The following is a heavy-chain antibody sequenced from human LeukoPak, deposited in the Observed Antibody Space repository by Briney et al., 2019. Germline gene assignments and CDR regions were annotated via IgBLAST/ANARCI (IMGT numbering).Heavy chain of an antibody. D-gene: IGHD7-27*01. CDR1: GGSFSGYY. CDR2: INHSGST. V-gene: IGHV4-34*01. CDR3: ARDWGTYFDY. Sequence: PSETLSLTCAVYGGSFSGYYWSWIRQPPGKGLEWIGEINHSGSTNYNPSLKSRVTISVDTSKNQFSLHLTSVTAADTAVYYCARDWGTYFDYWGQGTLVTVSS. J-gene: IGHJ4*02.